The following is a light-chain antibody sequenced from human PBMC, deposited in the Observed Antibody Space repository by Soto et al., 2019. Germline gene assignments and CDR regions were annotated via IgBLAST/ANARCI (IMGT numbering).Light chain of an antibody. CDR1: NSDLGTYNL. V-gene: IGLV2-23*02. CDR2: EVT. J-gene: IGLJ1*01. CDR3: CSYVGSNIFYV. Sequence: QSVLTLPASVSGSPGQSITISCTGTNSDLGTYNLVSWYQQHPGKAPKTIIYEVTKRPSGVSKRFSGSKSGNTASLTISGLQAEDEADYYCCSYVGSNIFYVFGTGTKVTVL.